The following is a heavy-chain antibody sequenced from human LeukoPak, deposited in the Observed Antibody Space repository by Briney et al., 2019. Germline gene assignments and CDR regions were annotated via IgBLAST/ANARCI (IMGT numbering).Heavy chain of an antibody. D-gene: IGHD1-7*01. J-gene: IGHJ3*02. CDR1: GGSISSYY. V-gene: IGHV4-4*07. Sequence: PSETLSLTCTVSGGSISSYYWSWIRQPAGKGLEWIGRIYTSGSTNYNPSLKSRVTISVDTSKNQFSLKLNSVTAADTAVYYCARVARGLNYSAFDMCGQGTMVTVSS. CDR3: ARVARGLNYSAFDM. CDR2: IYTSGST.